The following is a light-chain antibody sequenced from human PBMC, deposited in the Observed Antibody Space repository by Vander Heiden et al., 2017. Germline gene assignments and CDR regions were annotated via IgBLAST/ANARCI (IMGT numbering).Light chain of an antibody. CDR2: KDS. CDR1: ALPKQY. J-gene: IGLJ2*01. CDR3: QSADSSGTYVV. Sequence: SYELTQPPSLSVSPGQTARITCSGDALPKQYAYWYQQKPGQAPVLVICKDSERPSGIPERFSGSSSGTTVTLTISGVQAEDEADYYCQSADSSGTYVVFGGGTELTVL. V-gene: IGLV3-25*03.